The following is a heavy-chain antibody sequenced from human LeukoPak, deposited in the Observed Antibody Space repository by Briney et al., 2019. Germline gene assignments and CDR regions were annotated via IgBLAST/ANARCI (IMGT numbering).Heavy chain of an antibody. CDR2: IKSDGRST. CDR3: ARGGSPPEALGDTFDI. J-gene: IGHJ3*02. V-gene: IGHV3-74*01. Sequence: PGGSLRLSCVASGFXFGSHWMHWVRQGPGKGLVWVSRIKSDGRSTNYADSVKGRFTISRDNAKNTLYLQMNSLRAEDTAVYYCARGGSPPEALGDTFDIWGQGTMVTVSS. CDR1: GFXFGSHW. D-gene: IGHD1-26*01.